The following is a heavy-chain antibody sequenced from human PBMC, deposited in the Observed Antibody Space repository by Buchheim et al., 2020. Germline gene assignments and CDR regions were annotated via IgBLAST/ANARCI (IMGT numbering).Heavy chain of an antibody. V-gene: IGHV3-23*01. CDR1: GFTFSSYA. D-gene: IGHD3-10*01. CDR3: AKGTGGVRGVTYYFDY. CDR2: ISGSGGST. J-gene: IGHJ4*02. Sequence: EVQLLESGGGLVQPGGSLRLSCAASGFTFSSYAMNWVRQAPGKGLEWVSAISGSGGSTYYADTVKGRFTISRDNSKNTLYLQMNSLRAEDTAVYYCAKGTGGVRGVTYYFDYWGQGTL.